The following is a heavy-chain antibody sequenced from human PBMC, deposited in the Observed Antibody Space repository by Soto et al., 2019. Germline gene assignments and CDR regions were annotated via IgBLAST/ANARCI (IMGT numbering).Heavy chain of an antibody. V-gene: IGHV4-30-4*01. CDR1: GGSISSDDYY. D-gene: IGHD3-22*01. CDR3: ARDLDGLHDDTSGPFPLRW. J-gene: IGHJ1*01. CDR2: IHSSGSI. Sequence: SSETLSLTCTVSGGSISSDDYYWSWIRQATGRGLEWIGYIHSSGSIYYNPSLKSSATMSIDKAVNQFSLKVSSVTVADTAVYYCARDLDGLHDDTSGPFPLRWWGQGTLVTVSS.